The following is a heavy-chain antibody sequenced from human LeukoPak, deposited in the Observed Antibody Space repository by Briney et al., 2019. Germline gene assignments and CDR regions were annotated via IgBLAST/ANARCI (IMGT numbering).Heavy chain of an antibody. Sequence: PGASLRLSCAASGFTFSSYAMSWVRQAPGKGLEWVSAISGGGGSTYYADSVKGRFTISRDNSKNTLYLQMNSLRAEDTAVYYCAKGPSGDFWSGYYISGTYFDYWGQGTLVTVSS. CDR3: AKGPSGDFWSGYYISGTYFDY. V-gene: IGHV3-23*01. D-gene: IGHD3-3*01. CDR1: GFTFSSYA. J-gene: IGHJ4*02. CDR2: ISGGGGST.